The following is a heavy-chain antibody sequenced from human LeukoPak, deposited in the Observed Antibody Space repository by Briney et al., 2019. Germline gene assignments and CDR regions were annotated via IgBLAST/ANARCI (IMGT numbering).Heavy chain of an antibody. V-gene: IGHV3-7*01. J-gene: IGHJ6*03. CDR1: GFTFSSYW. D-gene: IGHD3-22*01. CDR3: ARDDSSGYYPYYYYYMDV. Sequence: GGSLRLSCAASGFTFSSYWMSWVRQAPGKGLEWVANIKQDGSEKYYVDSVKGRFTISRDNAKNSLYLQMNSLRAEDTAVYYCARDDSSGYYPYYYYYMDVWGKGTTVTVSS. CDR2: IKQDGSEK.